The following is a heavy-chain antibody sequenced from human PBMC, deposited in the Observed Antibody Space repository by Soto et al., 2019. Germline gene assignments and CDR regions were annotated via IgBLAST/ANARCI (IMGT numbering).Heavy chain of an antibody. CDR2: IYYSGST. V-gene: IGHV4-59*01. J-gene: IGHJ4*02. Sequence: PSETLYLTCTFSCGSIISYYWSWIRQPPGKGLEWIGYIYYSGSTNYNPYLKSRVTISVDTSKNQFSLKLSSVTASDTAVYYCARGADFWSGLGYFDYWGQGTLVTVSS. CDR3: ARGADFWSGLGYFDY. D-gene: IGHD3-3*01. CDR1: CGSIISYY.